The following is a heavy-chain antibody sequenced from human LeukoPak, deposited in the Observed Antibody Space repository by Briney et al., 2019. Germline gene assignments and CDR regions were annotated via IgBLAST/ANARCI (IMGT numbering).Heavy chain of an antibody. V-gene: IGHV3-23*01. D-gene: IGHD5-24*01. Sequence: PGGSLRLSCAASGFTFSSYAMSWVRQAPGRGLEWVSAISGSGGSTYYADSVKGRFTISRDNSKNTLYLQMNSLRAEDTAVYYCAKGLEMASPDYYYMDVWGKGTTVTVSS. CDR1: GFTFSSYA. CDR2: ISGSGGST. J-gene: IGHJ6*03. CDR3: AKGLEMASPDYYYMDV.